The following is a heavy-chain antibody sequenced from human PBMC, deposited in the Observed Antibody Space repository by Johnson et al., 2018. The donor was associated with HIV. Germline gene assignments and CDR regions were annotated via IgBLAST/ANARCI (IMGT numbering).Heavy chain of an antibody. CDR3: ARLRQEANCGADCHWAI. CDR1: GITVSSNY. D-gene: IGHD2-21*02. J-gene: IGHJ3*02. V-gene: IGHV3-66*04. Sequence: VQLVESGGGLVQPGGSLRLSCAASGITVSSNYMSWVRQAPGKGLEWVSVIVSVGSAYYADSVKGRFIISSDNSKNTLHLQMNSLNAEDTAMYYCARLRQEANCGADCHWAIWGQGTMVTVSS. CDR2: IVSVGSA.